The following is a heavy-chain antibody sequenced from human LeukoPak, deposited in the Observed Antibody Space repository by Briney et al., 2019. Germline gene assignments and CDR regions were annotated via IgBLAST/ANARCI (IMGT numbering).Heavy chain of an antibody. D-gene: IGHD4-17*01. J-gene: IGHJ4*02. V-gene: IGHV3-7*01. CDR1: GFTFNSFW. CDR3: ARASRGETTFL. CDR2: IEQDGSEK. Sequence: SGGSLRLSCAASGFTFNSFWMSWVRQAPGKGLEWVASIEQDGSEKSYVGSVKGRFTMSRDNAENSLYLQMNNLRAEDTAVYYCARASRGETTFLWGQGTLVTVSS.